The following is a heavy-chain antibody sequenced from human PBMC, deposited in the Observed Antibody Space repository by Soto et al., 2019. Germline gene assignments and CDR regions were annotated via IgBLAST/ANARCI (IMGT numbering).Heavy chain of an antibody. CDR2: IDYIGNT. D-gene: IGHD4-17*01. CDR3: GGQDYGAKGYDFEN. J-gene: IGHJ4*02. Sequence: QLQLQESGSGLVKPSETLSLPCTVSNGSISSRSSYWGWIRQTPGKGLEWIGSIDYIGNTYYNPSLKSRVTVSIATSKPRFSLKPNSVTAADTAVDFCGGQDYGAKGYDFENWGQGTLVTVSS. CDR1: NGSISSRSSY. V-gene: IGHV4-39*01.